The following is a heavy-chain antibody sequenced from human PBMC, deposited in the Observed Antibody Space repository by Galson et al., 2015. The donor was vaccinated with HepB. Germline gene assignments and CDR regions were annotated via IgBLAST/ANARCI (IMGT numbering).Heavy chain of an antibody. Sequence: LRLSCAASGFTFSSYGMHWVRQAPGKGLEWVAVISYDGSNKYYADSVKGRFTISRDNSKNTLYLQMNSLRAEDTAAYYCAKDQGITMVRGVIITWALDYWGQGTLVTVSS. CDR3: AKDQGITMVRGVIITWALDY. CDR1: GFTFSSYG. V-gene: IGHV3-30*18. D-gene: IGHD3-10*01. J-gene: IGHJ4*02. CDR2: ISYDGSNK.